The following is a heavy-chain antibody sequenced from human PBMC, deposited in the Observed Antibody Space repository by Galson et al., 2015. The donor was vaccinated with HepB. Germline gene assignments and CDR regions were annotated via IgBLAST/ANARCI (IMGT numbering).Heavy chain of an antibody. Sequence: SLRLSCAASEFTVRSNYMSWVRQAPGKGLEWVGRIKSKTDGGTTDYAAPVKGRFTISRDDSTNTLYLQMNSLKTEDTAVYYCTADSGGGGYGIYYFDYWGQGTLVTVSS. CDR1: EFTVRSNY. J-gene: IGHJ4*02. CDR3: TADSGGGGYGIYYFDY. D-gene: IGHD5-12*01. CDR2: IKSKTDGGTT. V-gene: IGHV3-15*01.